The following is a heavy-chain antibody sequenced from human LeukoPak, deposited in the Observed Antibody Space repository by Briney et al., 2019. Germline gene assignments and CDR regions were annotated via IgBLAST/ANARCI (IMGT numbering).Heavy chain of an antibody. CDR1: GGAIITSGNS. V-gene: IGHV4-39*01. D-gene: IGHD5-12*01. CDR3: ARQEAYGPSGYDVINR. CDR2: VENTGRT. J-gene: IGHJ5*02. Sequence: SETLSLTCSVSGGAIITSGNSWVWIRQPPGTGLEWIGSVENTGRTYYNASFNSRVTISIDTSNDRFSLRRDSMTAADTAMYYCARQEAYGPSGYDVINRWGQGTLVTVSS.